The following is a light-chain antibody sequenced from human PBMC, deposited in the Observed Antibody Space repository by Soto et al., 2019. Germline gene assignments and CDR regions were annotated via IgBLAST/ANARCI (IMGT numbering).Light chain of an antibody. CDR1: SSNIGSNT. V-gene: IGLV1-44*01. Sequence: QSVLTQPPSASGTPGQRVTISCSGSSSNIGSNTVNWYQQLPGTAPKLLIYINNQRPSGVPDRCSGSKSGPSASLAISGLQSEDEADYYCAACDDSLNGRVVFGGGTQLTVL. CDR3: AACDDSLNGRVV. J-gene: IGLJ2*01. CDR2: INN.